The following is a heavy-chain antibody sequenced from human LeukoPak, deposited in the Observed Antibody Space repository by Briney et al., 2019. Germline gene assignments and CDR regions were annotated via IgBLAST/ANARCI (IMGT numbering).Heavy chain of an antibody. CDR1: GFTVSSNY. V-gene: IGHV3-21*01. J-gene: IGHJ4*02. CDR3: AGGYSSSWYAH. Sequence: GGSLRLSCAASGFTVSSNYMSWVRQAPGKGLEWVSSISSSSSYIYYADSVKGRFTISRDNAKNSLYLQMNSLRAEDTAVYYCAGGYSSSWYAHWGQGTLVTVSS. CDR2: ISSSSSYI. D-gene: IGHD6-13*01.